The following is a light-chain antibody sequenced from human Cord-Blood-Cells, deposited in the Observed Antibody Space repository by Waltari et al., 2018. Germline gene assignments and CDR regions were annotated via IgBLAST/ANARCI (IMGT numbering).Light chain of an antibody. CDR1: QSISSY. CDR3: QQSYSTPPWT. CDR2: AAS. Sequence: DIQMTQSPSSLSASVGDRVTITCRASQSISSYLNWYQQKPGKAPKLLIYAASSLQSGVPSRFSVSGSGTDFTLTISSLQPEDFATYYGQQSYSTPPWTFGQGTKVEIK. V-gene: IGKV1-39*01. J-gene: IGKJ1*01.